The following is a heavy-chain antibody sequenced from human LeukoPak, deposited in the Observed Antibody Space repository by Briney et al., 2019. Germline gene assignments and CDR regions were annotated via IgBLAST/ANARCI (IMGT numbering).Heavy chain of an antibody. J-gene: IGHJ6*03. CDR3: ARGKGYYYGSGSLELYYYMDV. CDR2: IYTSGST. D-gene: IGHD3-10*01. CDR1: GGSISSYY. Sequence: SETLSLTCTVSGGSISSYYWSWIRQPAGKGLEWIGRIYTSGSTNYNPSLKSRVTMSVDTSKNQFSLKLSSVTAADTAVYYCARGKGYYYGSGSLELYYYMDVWGKGTTVTISS. V-gene: IGHV4-4*07.